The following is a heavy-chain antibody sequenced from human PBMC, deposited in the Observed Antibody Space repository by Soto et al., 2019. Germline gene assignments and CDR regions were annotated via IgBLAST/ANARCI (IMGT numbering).Heavy chain of an antibody. J-gene: IGHJ4*02. Sequence: EVQLLESGGGLVQPGGSLRLSCAASGFTFSSYAMSWVRQAPGKGLEWVSAISGSGGSTYYADSVKGRFTISRNNSKNTLYVQMNSLRAEDTAGHYRATEGEYSRGLDNFDYWGQGTLGNVS. V-gene: IGHV3-23*01. CDR1: GFTFSSYA. CDR2: ISGSGGST. D-gene: IGHD6-19*01. CDR3: ATEGEYSRGLDNFDY.